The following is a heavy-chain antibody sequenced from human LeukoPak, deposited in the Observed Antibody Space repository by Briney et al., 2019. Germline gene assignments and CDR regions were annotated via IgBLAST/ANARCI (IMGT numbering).Heavy chain of an antibody. D-gene: IGHD5-24*01. CDR3: AKDLGPGSMATSPGFDY. V-gene: IGHV3-9*02. Sequence: GGSLRLSCAASGFTSDDYAMHWVRHAPGKGLEWVSGISWNSGSIGYADSVKGRFTISRDNAKTSLHLQMNSLRAEDTALYYCAKDLGPGSMATSPGFDYWGQGTLVTVSS. J-gene: IGHJ4*02. CDR2: ISWNSGSI. CDR1: GFTSDDYA.